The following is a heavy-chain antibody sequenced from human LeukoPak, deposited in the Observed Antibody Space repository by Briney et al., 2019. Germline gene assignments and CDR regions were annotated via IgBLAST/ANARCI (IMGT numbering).Heavy chain of an antibody. V-gene: IGHV4-4*07. Sequence: SETLSLTCNVSGASLSSDFWRWIRQPAGKGLEWVGRIFSSGIINYNPSLKSRLTMSVDTAKNQFSLNLSAVTAADTAVYYCAREGGSSRNFDYWGQGTLVTVSS. D-gene: IGHD6-13*01. J-gene: IGHJ4*02. CDR1: GASLSSDF. CDR2: IFSSGII. CDR3: AREGGSSRNFDY.